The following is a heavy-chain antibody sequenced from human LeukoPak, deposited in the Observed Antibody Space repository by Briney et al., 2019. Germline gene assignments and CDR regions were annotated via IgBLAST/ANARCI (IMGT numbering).Heavy chain of an antibody. Sequence: GGSLRLSCAASGFTFSNYWMTWVRQAPGKGLEGVANIKPDGSAQYYVDSVKGRFTISRDNAKNSVYLQMNSLRAEDTAVYYCARDYGDSYWGQGALVTVPS. CDR2: IKPDGSAQ. CDR1: GFTFSNYW. J-gene: IGHJ4*02. CDR3: ARDYGDSY. D-gene: IGHD4-17*01. V-gene: IGHV3-7*04.